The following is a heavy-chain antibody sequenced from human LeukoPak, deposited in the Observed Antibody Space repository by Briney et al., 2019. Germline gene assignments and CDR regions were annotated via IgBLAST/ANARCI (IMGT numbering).Heavy chain of an antibody. Sequence: GGSLRLSCAASGFTFSIYAMNWVRQAPGKGLEWVSVIGGSADSADYADSVKGRFTISRDDSKNTLYLQMISLRSEDTAVYYCARDKIVGATYFDYWGQGTLVTVSS. V-gene: IGHV3-23*01. J-gene: IGHJ4*02. D-gene: IGHD1-26*01. CDR2: IGGSADSA. CDR1: GFTFSIYA. CDR3: ARDKIVGATYFDY.